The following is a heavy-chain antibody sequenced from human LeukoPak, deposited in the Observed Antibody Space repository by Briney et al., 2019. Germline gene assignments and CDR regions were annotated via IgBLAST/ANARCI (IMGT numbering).Heavy chain of an antibody. Sequence: ASVKVSCKASGYTFTGYYMHWVRQAPGQGLEWMGWINPNSGGTNYAQKFQGWVTMTRDTSISTAYMELSRLRSDDTAVYYCARDASYCGGDCYPDFDFDYWGQGTLVTVSS. CDR3: ARDASYCGGDCYPDFDFDY. J-gene: IGHJ4*02. D-gene: IGHD2-21*02. CDR2: INPNSGGT. CDR1: GYTFTGYY. V-gene: IGHV1-2*04.